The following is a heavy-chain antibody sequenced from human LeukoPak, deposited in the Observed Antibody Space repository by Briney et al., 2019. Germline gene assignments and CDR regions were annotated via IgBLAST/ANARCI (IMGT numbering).Heavy chain of an antibody. D-gene: IGHD1-26*01. CDR2: IYYSGST. J-gene: IGHJ5*02. CDR3: ARHGRELPNWFDP. CDR1: GGSISSSSYY. Sequence: SETLSLTCTVSGGSISSSSYYWGWIRRPPGKGLEWIGSIYYSGSTYYNPSLKSRVTISVDTSKNQFSLKLSSVTAADTAVYYCARHGRELPNWFDPWGQGTLVTVSS. V-gene: IGHV4-39*01.